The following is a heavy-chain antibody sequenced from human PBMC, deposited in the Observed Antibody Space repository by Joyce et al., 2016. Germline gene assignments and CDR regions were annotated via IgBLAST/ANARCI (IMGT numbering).Heavy chain of an antibody. CDR1: GFTFSSYI. CDR2: LSSSSSYI. CDR3: ARSSYTNGIFDY. D-gene: IGHD2-8*01. J-gene: IGHJ4*02. Sequence: EVQLVESGGGLVKPGGSLRLSCAASGFTFSSYIMSWVRQAPGKGREWVSSLSSSSSYIKYTDSVKGRFTISRDNAKNSLYLQMNSLRVEDTAVYYCARSSYTNGIFDYWGQGTLVTVSS. V-gene: IGHV3-21*01.